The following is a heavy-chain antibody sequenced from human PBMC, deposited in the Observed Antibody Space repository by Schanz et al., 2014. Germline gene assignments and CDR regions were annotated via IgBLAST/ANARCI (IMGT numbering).Heavy chain of an antibody. CDR3: AKDPGVAVRGFQMDV. J-gene: IGHJ6*02. Sequence: QVQLVESGGGVVQPGGSLRLSCAASGFRLSTYGMHWVRQAPGKGLEWVALIGHDGSDKFYADSVKGRFTISRDNSKNKKSLEMKSLRADDTALYHCAKDPGVAVRGFQMDVWGQGTMVAVSS. D-gene: IGHD3-10*01. V-gene: IGHV3-30*02. CDR1: GFRLSTYG. CDR2: IGHDGSDK.